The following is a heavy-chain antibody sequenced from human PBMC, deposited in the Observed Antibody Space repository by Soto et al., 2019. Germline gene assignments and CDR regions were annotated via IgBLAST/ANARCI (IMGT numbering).Heavy chain of an antibody. CDR2: ISYDGSNK. CDR3: AKDPSGPHGY. D-gene: IGHD3-10*01. J-gene: IGHJ4*02. CDR1: GFTFSSYG. V-gene: IGHV3-30*18. Sequence: GGSLRLSCAASGFTFSSYGMHWVRQAPGKGLEWVAVISYDGSNKYYADSVKGRFTISRDNSKNTLYLQMNSLRAEGTAVYYCAKDPSGPHGYWGQGTLVTVSS.